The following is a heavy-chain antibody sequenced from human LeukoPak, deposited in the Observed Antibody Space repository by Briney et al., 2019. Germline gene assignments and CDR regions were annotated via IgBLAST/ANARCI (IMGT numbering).Heavy chain of an antibody. D-gene: IGHD6-13*01. CDR3: AKDIRGSTSWYGLDY. V-gene: IGHV3-43D*03. CDR1: GFTFSSYS. J-gene: IGHJ4*02. Sequence: PGGSLRLSCAASGFTFSSYSMNWVRQAPGKGLEWVSLISWDGGSTYYADSVKGRFTISRDNSKNSLYLQMNSLRAEDTALYYCAKDIRGSTSWYGLDYWGQGTLVTVSS. CDR2: ISWDGGST.